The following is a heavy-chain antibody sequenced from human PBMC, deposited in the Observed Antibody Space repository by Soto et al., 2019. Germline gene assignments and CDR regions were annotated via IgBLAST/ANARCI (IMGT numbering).Heavy chain of an antibody. J-gene: IGHJ4*02. Sequence: QVQLQESGPGLVKPSETLSLTCTVSGGSISSYYWSWIRQPPGKGLEWIGYIYYSGSTNYNPSLTSRVTISVDTSKHQFSLKLSSVTAADTAVYYCARTLYSYGPRFDYGGQGTLVTVSS. CDR3: ARTLYSYGPRFDY. V-gene: IGHV4-59*01. CDR2: IYYSGST. D-gene: IGHD5-18*01. CDR1: GGSISSYY.